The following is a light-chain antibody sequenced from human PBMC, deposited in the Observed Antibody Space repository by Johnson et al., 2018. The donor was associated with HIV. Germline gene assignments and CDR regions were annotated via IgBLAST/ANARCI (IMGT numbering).Light chain of an antibody. V-gene: IGLV1-51*02. CDR3: GTWDASLSVYV. Sequence: HSVLTQPPSVSAAPGQKVTISCSGSSSNIGNNYVSWYQHLPGTAPKLLIYKNNKRPSGIPDRFSGSKSGTSATLGITGLQTGDEADYYCGTWDASLSVYVFGTGTKVTVL. CDR2: KNN. J-gene: IGLJ1*01. CDR1: SSNIGNNY.